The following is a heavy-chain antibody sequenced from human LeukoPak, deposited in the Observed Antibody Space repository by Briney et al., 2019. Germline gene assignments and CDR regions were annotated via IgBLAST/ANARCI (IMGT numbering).Heavy chain of an antibody. Sequence: SETLSLTCAVSGGSISSGGYSWSWIRQPPGKGLEWIGYIYYSGSTYYNPSLKSRVTISVDTSKNQFSLKLSSVTAADTAVYYCARALSSSGYYYPSLYYYYGMDVWGQGTTVTVSS. D-gene: IGHD3-22*01. J-gene: IGHJ6*02. CDR3: ARALSSSGYYYPSLYYYYGMDV. V-gene: IGHV4-31*11. CDR1: GGSISSGGYS. CDR2: IYYSGST.